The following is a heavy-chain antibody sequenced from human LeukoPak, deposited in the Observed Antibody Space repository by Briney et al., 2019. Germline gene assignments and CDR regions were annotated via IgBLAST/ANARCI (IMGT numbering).Heavy chain of an antibody. CDR3: ARGPSPPASIGRRGTRRYYFDY. D-gene: IGHD3-16*01. J-gene: IGHJ4*02. Sequence: SETLSLTCAVYGGSFSGYYWSWLRQPPGKGLEWIGEINHSGSTNYNPSLKSRVTISVDTSKNQFSLKLRSVTAADTAVYYCARGPSPPASIGRRGTRRYYFDYWGQGTLVTVSS. V-gene: IGHV4-34*01. CDR1: GGSFSGYY. CDR2: INHSGST.